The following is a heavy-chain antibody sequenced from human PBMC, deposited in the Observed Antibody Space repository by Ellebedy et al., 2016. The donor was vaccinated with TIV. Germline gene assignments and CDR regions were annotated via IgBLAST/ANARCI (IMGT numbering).Heavy chain of an antibody. CDR3: ARDFGAPYYYDSSGYYLSGHGY. CDR2: IYSGGST. D-gene: IGHD3-22*01. V-gene: IGHV3-53*01. Sequence: GGSLRLSXAASGFTVSSNYMSWVRQAPGKGLEWVSVIYSGGSTYYADSVKGRFTISRDNSKNTPYLQMNSLGAEDTAVYYCARDFGAPYYYDSSGYYLSGHGYWGQGTLVTVSS. J-gene: IGHJ4*02. CDR1: GFTVSSNY.